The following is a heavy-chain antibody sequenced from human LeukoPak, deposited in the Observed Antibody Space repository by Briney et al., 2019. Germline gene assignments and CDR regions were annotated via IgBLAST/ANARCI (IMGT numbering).Heavy chain of an antibody. CDR1: VYTFTGYY. V-gene: IGHV1-2*02. J-gene: IGHJ4*02. Sequence: GASVKVSCKASVYTFTGYYRHGVRQAPGQRREGMGWSNPNSGGKNYAQKCQGSVTMTTATSTRTAYMELRSLRSDATDVYYSARALYHTFDYWGQGTLVTVSS. CDR2: SNPNSGGK. CDR3: ARALYHTFDY. D-gene: IGHD2-2*01.